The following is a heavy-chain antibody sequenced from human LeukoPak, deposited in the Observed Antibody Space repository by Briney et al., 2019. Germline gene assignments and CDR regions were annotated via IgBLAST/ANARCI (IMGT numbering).Heavy chain of an antibody. V-gene: IGHV3-23*03. Sequence: GGSLRLSCAASGFIFSNYAMTWVRQAPGKGLEWVSVIYKGGNTYYIDSVKGRFTISRDTSKNTLYLQMNSLRAEDTAVYYCASRHCSGGGCYFAGADPFDYWGQGTLVTVSS. CDR2: IYKGGNT. CDR1: GFIFSNYA. D-gene: IGHD2-15*01. J-gene: IGHJ4*02. CDR3: ASRHCSGGGCYFAGADPFDY.